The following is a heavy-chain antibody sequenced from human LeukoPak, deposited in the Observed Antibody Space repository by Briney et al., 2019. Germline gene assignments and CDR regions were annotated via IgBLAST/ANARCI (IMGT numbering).Heavy chain of an antibody. CDR2: IYSGGST. J-gene: IGHJ4*02. CDR1: GNSISSGDNY. V-gene: IGHV3-53*01. CDR3: ARVVDHDYGDYYLDY. D-gene: IGHD4-17*01. Sequence: ETLSLTCTVSGNSISSGDNYWSWIRQPAGKGLECISVIYSGGSTDYADSVKGRLTISRDNSKNTLYLQMNSLRAEDTAVYYCARVVDHDYGDYYLDYWGQGTLVTVSS.